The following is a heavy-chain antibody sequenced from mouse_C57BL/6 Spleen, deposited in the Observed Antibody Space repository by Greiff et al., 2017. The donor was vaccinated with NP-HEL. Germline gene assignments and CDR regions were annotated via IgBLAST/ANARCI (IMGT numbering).Heavy chain of an antibody. D-gene: IGHD1-1*01. CDR3: VYYSSRAFYVMDN. CDR1: GYAFSSYW. CDR2: LYPGDGDT. J-gene: IGHJ4*01. Sequence: VQLQQSGAELVKPGASVKISCKASGYAFSSYWMNWVKQRPGKGLEWIGQLYPGDGDTNYNGKFKGKATLTADKSSSTAYMQLSSLTSEDSAVFICVYYSSRAFYVMDNRGERKSDTPSS. V-gene: IGHV1-80*01.